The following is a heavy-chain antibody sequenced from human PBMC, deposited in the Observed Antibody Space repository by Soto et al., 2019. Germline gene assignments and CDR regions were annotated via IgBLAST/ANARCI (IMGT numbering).Heavy chain of an antibody. CDR2: ISQSGNT. CDR3: ARAPKVSGSSQTRPDF. V-gene: IGHV4-34*01. CDR1: SGSLSGYY. D-gene: IGHD6-6*01. J-gene: IGHJ4*02. Sequence: SETLSLTCSIYSGSLSGYYWSWIRLPPGKGLEWIGEISQSGNTNYSPSLKSRVSISIDTSKKQFSLNLASVSAADTAVYYCARAPKVSGSSQTRPDFWGQGTLVTVSS.